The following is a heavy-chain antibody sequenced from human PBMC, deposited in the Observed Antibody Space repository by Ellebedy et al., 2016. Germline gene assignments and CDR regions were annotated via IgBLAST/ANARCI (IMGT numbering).Heavy chain of an antibody. CDR1: GFTFTSYA. Sequence: GGSLRLXCAASGFTFTSYAMNWVRRAPGKGLEWVSTITTNGTFRFYAESVKGRFTISRDNSKNTLYLQMNSLRAEDTAVYYCARGWTAYDYWGQGTLVTVSS. CDR3: ARGWTAYDY. CDR2: ITTNGTFR. J-gene: IGHJ4*02. V-gene: IGHV3-23*01. D-gene: IGHD3/OR15-3a*01.